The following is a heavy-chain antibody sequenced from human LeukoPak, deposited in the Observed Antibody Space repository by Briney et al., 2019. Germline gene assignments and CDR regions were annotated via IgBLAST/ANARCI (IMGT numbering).Heavy chain of an antibody. Sequence: GGSLRLSCAASGFTFSNYGMHWVRQAPGKGLEWVAAIWYDGSNKYYGDSVKGRFTISRDNSKNTLYLQMNSLRAEDTAVYYCVRDADYGSGSYRDYWGQGTLVTVSS. J-gene: IGHJ4*02. CDR2: IWYDGSNK. CDR1: GFTFSNYG. D-gene: IGHD3-10*01. V-gene: IGHV3-33*01. CDR3: VRDADYGSGSYRDY.